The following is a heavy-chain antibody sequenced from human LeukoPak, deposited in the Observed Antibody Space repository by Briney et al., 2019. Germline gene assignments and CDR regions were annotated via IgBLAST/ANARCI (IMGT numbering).Heavy chain of an antibody. CDR1: GFTLSTSW. CDR3: ASNVFASGSV. D-gene: IGHD3-10*01. V-gene: IGHV3-74*01. Sequence: GGSLRLSCAASGFTLSTSWMHWVRQTPGKGLVWVSRINIDGSTTTYADSVKGRFTISRDNAKNALYLQMNSLRAEDTAVYYRASNVFASGSVWGQGTLVTVSS. J-gene: IGHJ1*01. CDR2: INIDGSTT.